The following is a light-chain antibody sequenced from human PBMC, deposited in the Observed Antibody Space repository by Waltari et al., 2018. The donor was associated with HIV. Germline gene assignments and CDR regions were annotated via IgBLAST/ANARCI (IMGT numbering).Light chain of an antibody. V-gene: IGKV3-15*01. J-gene: IGKJ1*01. Sequence: EIVMTQSPATLSVSPGERATLSCRASQSVRSNLAWYQQKPGQAPRLLIYDASTRATGIPARFSVSGSGTEFTLTISSLQSEDLAVYYCQQYDNWWTFGQGTKVEIK. CDR2: DAS. CDR1: QSVRSN. CDR3: QQYDNWWT.